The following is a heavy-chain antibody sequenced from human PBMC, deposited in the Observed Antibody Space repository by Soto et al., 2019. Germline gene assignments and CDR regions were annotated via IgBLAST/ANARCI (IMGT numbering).Heavy chain of an antibody. V-gene: IGHV3-30-3*01. D-gene: IGHD3-22*01. CDR2: ISYDGINK. CDR1: GFTFTSYS. CDR3: ARDRSITMIVVVFHQGIDL. J-gene: IGHJ5*02. Sequence: GGSLRLSCAACGFTFTSYSIHWVRQAPCKGLEWVAVISYDGINKYDADSEKSRFTTNKNNSKNTQYLQMRMTRSDHTFFYYSARDRSITMIVVVFHQGIDLCGQGTLVTVSS.